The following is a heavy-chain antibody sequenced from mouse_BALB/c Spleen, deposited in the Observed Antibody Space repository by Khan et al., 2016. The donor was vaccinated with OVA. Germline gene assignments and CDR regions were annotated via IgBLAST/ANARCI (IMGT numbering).Heavy chain of an antibody. J-gene: IGHJ3*01. D-gene: IGHD2-14*01. CDR1: GYTFTSYD. CDR3: ARGGYGGFAY. CDR2: MFPGDGST. V-gene: IGHV1-85*01. Sequence: QVQLQQSGAELVKPGASVKLSCKASGYTFTSYDINWVRQRPEQGLEWIGWMFPGDGSTKYNENFKGKATLTTDKASSTAYMQLSRLTSEDSGAYFCARGGYGGFAYWGQGTLGTGSA.